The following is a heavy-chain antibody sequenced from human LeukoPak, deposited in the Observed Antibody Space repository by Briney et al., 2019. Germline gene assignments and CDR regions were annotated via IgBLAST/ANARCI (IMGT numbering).Heavy chain of an antibody. CDR1: GFTFSSYS. D-gene: IGHD1-1*01. CDR2: ISSSSSTI. J-gene: IGHJ2*01. V-gene: IGHV3-48*01. Sequence: GGSLRLSCAASGFTFSSYSMNWVRQAPGKGLEWVSYISSSSSTIYYADSVKGRFTISRDNAKNSLYLQMNSLRAEDTAVYYCASWKAGYFDLWGRGTLVTVSS. CDR3: ASWKAGYFDL.